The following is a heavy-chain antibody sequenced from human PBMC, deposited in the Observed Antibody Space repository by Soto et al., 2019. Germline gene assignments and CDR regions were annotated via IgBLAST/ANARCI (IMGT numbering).Heavy chain of an antibody. CDR3: ARRDGTGWYYFDY. V-gene: IGHV4-39*01. D-gene: IGHD6-19*01. Sequence: WVRQAPGKGLEWIGSIYYSGSTYYNPSLRSRVTMSVDTSKNQFSLKLTSVTAADTAVYYCARRDGTGWYYFDYWGQGTLVTVSS. CDR2: IYYSGST. J-gene: IGHJ4*02.